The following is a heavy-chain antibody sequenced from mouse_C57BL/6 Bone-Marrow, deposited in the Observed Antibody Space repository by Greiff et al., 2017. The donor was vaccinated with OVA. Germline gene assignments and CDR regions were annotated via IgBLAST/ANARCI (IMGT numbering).Heavy chain of an antibody. J-gene: IGHJ1*03. Sequence: VQLQESGPGLVQPSQSLSITCTVSGFSLTSYCVHWVRQSPGKGLEWLGVIWSGGSTDYNAAFISSLSISKDNSKSQVFYKMSSLQTDDTAVYYCARKSGSSPWYFDVWGTGTTVTVSS. CDR2: IWSGGST. CDR3: ARKSGSSPWYFDV. V-gene: IGHV2-2*01. D-gene: IGHD1-1*01. CDR1: GFSLTSYC.